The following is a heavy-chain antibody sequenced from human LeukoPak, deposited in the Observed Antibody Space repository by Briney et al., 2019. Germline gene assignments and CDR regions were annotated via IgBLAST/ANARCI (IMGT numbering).Heavy chain of an antibody. CDR1: GGSFSGYY. Sequence: PSETLSLTCAVYGGSFSGYYWSWIRQPPGKGLEWIGEINHSGSTNYNPSLKSRVTISVDTSRNQFSLKLSSVTAADTAVYYCARWHGSGSYYKGGHDYWGQGTLVTVSS. V-gene: IGHV4-34*01. CDR3: ARWHGSGSYYKGGHDY. D-gene: IGHD3-10*01. CDR2: INHSGST. J-gene: IGHJ4*02.